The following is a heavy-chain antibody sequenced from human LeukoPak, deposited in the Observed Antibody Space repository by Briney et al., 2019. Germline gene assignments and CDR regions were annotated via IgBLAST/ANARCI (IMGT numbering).Heavy chain of an antibody. V-gene: IGHV1-18*01. D-gene: IGHD3-10*01. Sequence: GASVKVSCKASGYTFTSYGISWVRQAPGQGREWMGWISAYNGNTNYAQKPQDRVTMTTDTSTSTAYMELRSLRSDDTAVYSCAKSRGSGSYFSWFDPWGQGTLVTVYS. J-gene: IGHJ5*02. CDR3: AKSRGSGSYFSWFDP. CDR2: ISAYNGNT. CDR1: GYTFTSYG.